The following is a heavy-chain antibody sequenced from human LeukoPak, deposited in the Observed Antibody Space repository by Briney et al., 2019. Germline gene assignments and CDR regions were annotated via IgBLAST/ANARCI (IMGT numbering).Heavy chain of an antibody. CDR3: ARKYCSGGSCYFDY. V-gene: IGHV4-39*01. CDR2: IFYSGST. D-gene: IGHD2-15*01. J-gene: IGHJ4*02. CDR1: SGSISTSNYY. Sequence: PSETLSLTCSVSSGSISTSNYYWGWVRQPPGKALEWIGNIFYSGSTYYSPSLKSRVTISVDTSKNQFSLKLSSVTAADTAVYYCARKYCSGGSCYFDYWGQGTLVTVSS.